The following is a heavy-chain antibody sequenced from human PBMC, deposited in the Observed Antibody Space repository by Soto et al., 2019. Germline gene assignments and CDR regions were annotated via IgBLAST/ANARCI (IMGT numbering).Heavy chain of an antibody. D-gene: IGHD2-2*01. CDR3: ARGNVVPAAMYKYYYYGMDV. V-gene: IGHV4-31*03. Sequence: QVQLQESGPGLVKPSQTLSLTCTVSGGSISSGGYYWSWIRQHPGKCLEWIGYIYYSGSTYYNPSLKSRVTISVDTSKNQFALKLSSVTAADMAVYYCARGNVVPAAMYKYYYYGMDVWGQGTTVTVSS. CDR1: GGSISSGGYY. CDR2: IYYSGST. J-gene: IGHJ6*02.